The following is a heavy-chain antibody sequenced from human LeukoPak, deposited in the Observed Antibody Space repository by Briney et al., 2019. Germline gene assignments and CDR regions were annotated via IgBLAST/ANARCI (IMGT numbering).Heavy chain of an antibody. CDR2: IYYSGST. V-gene: IGHV4-59*01. Sequence: SETLSLTCTVSGGSISSYYWSWIRQPPGKGLEWIGYIYYSGSTNYNPSLKSRVTISVDTSKNQFSLKLSSVTAADTAVYYCAGGIAVAGTSGYYYGMDVWGQGTTVTVS. D-gene: IGHD6-19*01. J-gene: IGHJ6*02. CDR3: AGGIAVAGTSGYYYGMDV. CDR1: GGSISSYY.